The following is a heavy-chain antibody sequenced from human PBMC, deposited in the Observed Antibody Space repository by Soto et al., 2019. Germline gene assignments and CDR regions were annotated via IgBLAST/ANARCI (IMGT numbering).Heavy chain of an antibody. J-gene: IGHJ4*02. D-gene: IGHD6-13*01. CDR1: GGSISSDY. Sequence: QVQLQESGPGLVKPSETLSLTCTVSGGSISSDYWSWSRQPAGKGLEWIGRIYTSENTHYNPSLRRRVSMSLDTSKHLLSLNLSSVTAADTAVYYCARGVGRSSWTSFDSWGQGTLVTVSS. V-gene: IGHV4-4*07. CDR3: ARGVGRSSWTSFDS. CDR2: IYTSENT.